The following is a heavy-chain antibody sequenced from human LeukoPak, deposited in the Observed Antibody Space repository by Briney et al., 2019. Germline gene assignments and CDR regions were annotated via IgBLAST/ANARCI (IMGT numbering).Heavy chain of an antibody. J-gene: IGHJ6*03. CDR3: ARHHSNYYYYMDV. D-gene: IGHD4-11*01. Sequence: GESLKISCKGSGYSFASSWIGWVRQMPGKGLEWMGIIYPDDSDTRYSPSFEGQITISVDKSISTAYLQWSSLKASDTAMYYCARHHSNYYYYMDVWGKGTTVTVSS. V-gene: IGHV5-51*01. CDR1: GYSFASSW. CDR2: IYPDDSDT.